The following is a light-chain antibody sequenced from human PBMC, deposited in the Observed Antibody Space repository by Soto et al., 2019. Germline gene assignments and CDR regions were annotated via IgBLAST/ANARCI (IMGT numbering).Light chain of an antibody. J-gene: IGKJ1*01. CDR1: QSISSW. V-gene: IGKV1-5*01. CDR2: DAS. CDR3: QHYNSYWT. Sequence: IQMTQSPSPLPASLGDRVTITCRASQSISSWFAWYQQPPGKAPQLLIYDASSLESGVPSRLSGSGSGTEFTLTISSPHPDDFATYYCQHYNSYWTFGQGTKVDIK.